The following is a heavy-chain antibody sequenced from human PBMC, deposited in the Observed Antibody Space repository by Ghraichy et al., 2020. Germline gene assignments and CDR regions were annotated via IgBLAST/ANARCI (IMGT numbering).Heavy chain of an antibody. Sequence: ASVKVSCKASGYTFTSYYMHWVRQAPGQGLEWMGIINPSGGSTSYAQKFQGRVTMTRDTSTSTVYMELSSLRSEDTAVYYCARDVVVVAATGFGAFDIWGQGTMVTVSS. J-gene: IGHJ3*02. V-gene: IGHV1-46*01. CDR3: ARDVVVVAATGFGAFDI. CDR2: INPSGGST. D-gene: IGHD2-15*01. CDR1: GYTFTSYY.